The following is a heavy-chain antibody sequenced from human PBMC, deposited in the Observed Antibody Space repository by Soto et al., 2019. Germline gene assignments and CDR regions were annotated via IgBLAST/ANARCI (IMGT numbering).Heavy chain of an antibody. CDR2: AYYRSRWFY. D-gene: IGHD1-26*01. V-gene: IGHV6-1*01. CDR1: GDSVSSNSAT. Sequence: SQTLSLTCAISGDSVSSNSATWNWIRQSSSRGLEWLGRAYYRSRWFYDSAVSVRSRITISPDTTKNQISLHVNSVAPEDSAVYYCARQSATTYYFEYWGQGAMVTVSS. CDR3: ARQSATTYYFEY. J-gene: IGHJ4*02.